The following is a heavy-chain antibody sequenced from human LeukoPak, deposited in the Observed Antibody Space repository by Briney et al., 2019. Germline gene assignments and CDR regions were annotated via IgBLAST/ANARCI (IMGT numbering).Heavy chain of an antibody. D-gene: IGHD3-10*02. CDR3: ARDMSRKSYYYYYMDV. CDR2: ISYDGSNK. CDR1: GFTFSSYA. Sequence: GSLRLSCAASGFTFSSYAMHWVRRAPGKGLEWVAVISYDGSNKYYADSVKGRFTISRDNSKNTLYLQMNSLRAEDTAVYYCARDMSRKSYYYYYMDVWGKGTTVTVSS. V-gene: IGHV3-30*04. J-gene: IGHJ6*03.